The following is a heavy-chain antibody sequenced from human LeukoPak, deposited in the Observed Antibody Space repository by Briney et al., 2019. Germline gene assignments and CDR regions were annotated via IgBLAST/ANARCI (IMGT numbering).Heavy chain of an antibody. J-gene: IGHJ4*02. CDR1: GFTFSSYA. D-gene: IGHD7-27*01. V-gene: IGHV3-74*01. CDR3: ARDRGPGEFDY. CDR2: IHTDVSTI. Sequence: PGGSLRLSCAASGFTFSSYAMSWVRQAPGEGLVWVSRIHTDVSTIRYADSVKGRFTISRDNAKNTLYLQMNSLRAEDTAVYYCARDRGPGEFDYWGQGTLVTVSS.